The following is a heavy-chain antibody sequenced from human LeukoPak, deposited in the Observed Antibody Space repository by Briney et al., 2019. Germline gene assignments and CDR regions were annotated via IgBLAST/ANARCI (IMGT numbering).Heavy chain of an antibody. Sequence: PSETLSLTCTVSGGSISSSSYYWGWIRQPPGTGLGWIGSIYYSGSTYYNPSLKSRITISVDTSKNQFSLKLSSVTAADTAVYYCATLGYCSGSSCRYFDYWGQGTLVTVSS. D-gene: IGHD2-15*01. CDR2: IYYSGST. CDR1: GGSISSSSYY. V-gene: IGHV4-39*01. J-gene: IGHJ4*02. CDR3: ATLGYCSGSSCRYFDY.